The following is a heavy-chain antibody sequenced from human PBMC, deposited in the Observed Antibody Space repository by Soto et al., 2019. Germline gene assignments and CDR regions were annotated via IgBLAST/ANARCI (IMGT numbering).Heavy chain of an antibody. CDR2: ISAYNGNT. Sequence: ASVKVSCKASGYTFTSYGISWVRQAPGQGLEWMGWISAYNGNTNYAQKLQGRVTMTTDISTSTAYMELRSLRSDDTAMYYCARGRYSGYLNYFDYWGQGTLVTVSS. CDR3: ARGRYSGYLNYFDY. CDR1: GYTFTSYG. D-gene: IGHD5-12*01. J-gene: IGHJ4*02. V-gene: IGHV1-18*01.